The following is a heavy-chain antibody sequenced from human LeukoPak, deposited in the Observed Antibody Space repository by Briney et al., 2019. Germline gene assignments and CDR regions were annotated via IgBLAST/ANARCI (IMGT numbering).Heavy chain of an antibody. J-gene: IGHJ3*02. D-gene: IGHD4-17*01. CDR1: GYTFTGYY. Sequence: ASVKVSCKASGYTFTGYYMHWVRQAPGQGLEWMGWVNPNSGGTNYAQKFQGRVTMTEDTSTDTAYMELSSLRSEDTAVYYCATNSGRKVSTVDAFDIWGQGTIVTVSS. V-gene: IGHV1-2*02. CDR3: ATNSGRKVSTVDAFDI. CDR2: VNPNSGGT.